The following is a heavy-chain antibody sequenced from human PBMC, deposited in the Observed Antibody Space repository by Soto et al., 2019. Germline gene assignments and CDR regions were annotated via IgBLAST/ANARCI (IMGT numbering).Heavy chain of an antibody. J-gene: IGHJ4*02. CDR1: GGSISSYY. CDR3: ASTAHSSGWYSGGFDY. D-gene: IGHD6-19*01. CDR2: IYYSGST. Sequence: PSETLSLTCTVSGGSISSYYWSWIRQPPGKGLEWIGYIYYSGSTNYSPSLKSRVTISVDTSKTQFSLKLSSVTAADTAVYYCASTAHSSGWYSGGFDYWGQGTLVSVS. V-gene: IGHV4-59*01.